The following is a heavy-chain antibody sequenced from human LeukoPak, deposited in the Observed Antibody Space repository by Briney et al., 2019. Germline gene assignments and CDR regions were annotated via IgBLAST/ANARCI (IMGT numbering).Heavy chain of an antibody. V-gene: IGHV4-39*01. CDR1: GGSISSSSYY. Sequence: PSETLSLTCTVSGGSISSSSYYWGWIRQPPGKGLEWIGSIYYGGSSYYNPSLRSRVTISVDTSKNQFSLKLSPVTPEDTAVYYCAALMVRGVGFDYWGQGTLVTVSS. CDR3: AALMVRGVGFDY. D-gene: IGHD3-10*01. CDR2: IYYGGSS. J-gene: IGHJ4*02.